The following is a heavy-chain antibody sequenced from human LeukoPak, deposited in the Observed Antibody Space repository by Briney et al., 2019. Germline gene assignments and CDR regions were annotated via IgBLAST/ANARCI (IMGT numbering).Heavy chain of an antibody. Sequence: GGSLRLSCAASGFTFSSYAMSWVRQAPGKGLEWVSAISGSGGSTYYADSVKGRFTISRDNSKNTLYLQMNSLRVEDTAVYYCARGAPWDCSGSSCSLFDYWGQGTLVTVSS. D-gene: IGHD3-22*01. CDR3: ARGAPWDCSGSSCSLFDY. J-gene: IGHJ4*02. CDR1: GFTFSSYA. V-gene: IGHV3-23*01. CDR2: ISGSGGST.